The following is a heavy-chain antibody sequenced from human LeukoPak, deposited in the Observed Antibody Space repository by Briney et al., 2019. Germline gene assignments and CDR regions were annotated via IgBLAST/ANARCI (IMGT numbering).Heavy chain of an antibody. CDR1: GVTVSGYW. V-gene: IGHV3-74*01. CDR2: INSDGSST. CDR3: ARDPKYGVLDY. Sequence: GGSLRLSCAAFGVTVSGYWMNWVRQAPGKGLVWVARINSDGSSTSHADSVKGRFTISRDNAKNILYLQMNSLRVDDTAVYYCARDPKYGVLDYWGQGTLVTVSS. D-gene: IGHD4-17*01. J-gene: IGHJ4*02.